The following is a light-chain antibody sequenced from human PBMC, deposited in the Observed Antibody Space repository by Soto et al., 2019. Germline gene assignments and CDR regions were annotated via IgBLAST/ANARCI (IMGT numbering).Light chain of an antibody. V-gene: IGKV1-39*01. J-gene: IGKJ4*01. Sequence: DIQMTQSPSSLSASVGDRVTITCRASQSITTYINWYQQIPDKAPRLLIYAASSLQSGVPSRFSGSGSGTDFTLTISTLQPEDFATYYCQQSYGTPLTFGGGTKVEI. CDR1: QSITTY. CDR3: QQSYGTPLT. CDR2: AAS.